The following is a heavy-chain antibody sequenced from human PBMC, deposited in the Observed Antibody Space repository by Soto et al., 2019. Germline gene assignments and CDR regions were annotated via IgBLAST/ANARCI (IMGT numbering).Heavy chain of an antibody. CDR1: GGTFSSYA. Sequence: SLKVACKASGGTFSSYAISWVRPAPGQGIEWMGGVIPIFGTANYAQKVQGRVTITADESTSTASMERSSLRSEDTAVYYCGIVKSQSGYDEFDYWGQGTLVTV. D-gene: IGHD5-12*01. V-gene: IGHV1-69*13. CDR2: VIPIFGTA. J-gene: IGHJ4*02. CDR3: GIVKSQSGYDEFDY.